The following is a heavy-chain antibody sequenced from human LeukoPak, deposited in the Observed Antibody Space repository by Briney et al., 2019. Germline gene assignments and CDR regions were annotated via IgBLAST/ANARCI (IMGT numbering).Heavy chain of an antibody. V-gene: IGHV2-5*01. CDR3: AHYGDYRFLYYFDD. Sequence: SGPTLVNPTQTLTLTCTFSGFSLNTPGVGVGWIRQPPGKALEWLALIYWNNDNRYSPSLRNRLTISKDTSKSQVVLTMTKMDPVDTATYYCAHYGDYRFLYYFDDWGQGTLVTVSS. CDR2: IYWNNDN. D-gene: IGHD4-17*01. J-gene: IGHJ4*02. CDR1: GFSLNTPGVG.